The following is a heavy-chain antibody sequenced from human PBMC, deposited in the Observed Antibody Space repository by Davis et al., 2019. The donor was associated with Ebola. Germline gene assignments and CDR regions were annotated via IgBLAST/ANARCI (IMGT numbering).Heavy chain of an antibody. CDR3: AKLGYDSNGFYHYFDY. CDR1: AFTFDYYA. Sequence: GGSLRLSCAASAFTFDYYAMHWVRPAPGKGLEWVSGITWNGGRLAYADSVKGRFTISRDNAKNSVYLQMNSLRPEDTALYYCAKLGYDSNGFYHYFDYWGQGTLVTVSS. CDR2: ITWNGGRL. V-gene: IGHV3-9*01. D-gene: IGHD3-22*01. J-gene: IGHJ4*02.